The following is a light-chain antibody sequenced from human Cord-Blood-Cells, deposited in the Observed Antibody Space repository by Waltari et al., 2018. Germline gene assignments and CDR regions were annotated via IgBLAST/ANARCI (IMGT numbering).Light chain of an antibody. CDR2: DAS. Sequence: EIVLTHSPATLSLSPGERATLYCRASQSVSSHLAWYQQKPGQAPRLLIYDASNRATGIPARFSGSGSGKDFSLTISCLEHEDFAVYYCQQRSNWPLTFGGGTKVEL. V-gene: IGKV3-11*01. CDR3: QQRSNWPLT. J-gene: IGKJ4*01. CDR1: QSVSSH.